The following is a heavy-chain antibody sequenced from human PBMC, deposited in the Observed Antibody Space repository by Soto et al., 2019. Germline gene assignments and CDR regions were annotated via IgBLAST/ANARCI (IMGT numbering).Heavy chain of an antibody. J-gene: IGHJ6*02. D-gene: IGHD2-15*01. Sequence: SETLSLTCAVYVGSFSGYYWSLIRQPPGKGLEWIGEINHSGSTNYNPSLKSRVTISVDTFKTQCSRKLSSVTAADTAVYYCARGRVDVGYCSGGICYRGFYYYYGMDLWGQGTKATVSS. CDR3: ARGRVDVGYCSGGICYRGFYYYYGMDL. V-gene: IGHV4-34*01. CDR1: VGSFSGYY. CDR2: INHSGST.